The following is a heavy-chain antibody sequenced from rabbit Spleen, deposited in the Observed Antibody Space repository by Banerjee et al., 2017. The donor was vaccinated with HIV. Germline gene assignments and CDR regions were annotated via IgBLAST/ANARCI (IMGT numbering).Heavy chain of an antibody. J-gene: IGHJ3*01. CDR2: IYTGSSGST. V-gene: IGHV1S45*01. CDR3: ARDLTGVIGWNFGW. Sequence: QQQLVESGGGLVKPGASLTLTCKASGFSFSSRYWICWVRQAPGKGLEWIACIYTGSSGSTYSATWAKGRFTISKSSSTTVTLQMTSLTAADTATYFCARDLTGVIGWNFGWWGQGTLVTVS. CDR1: GFSFSSRYW. D-gene: IGHD4-1*01.